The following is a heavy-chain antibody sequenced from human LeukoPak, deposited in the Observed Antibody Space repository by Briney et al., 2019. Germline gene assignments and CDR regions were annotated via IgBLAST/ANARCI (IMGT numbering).Heavy chain of an antibody. J-gene: IGHJ4*02. Sequence: GASVKVSCKASGYTFTSYDINWVRQAPGQGPEWMGWIIPKGGGTKYAQKFQDRVTMTRDTSINTAYMELSGLRPDDTAVYYCARVPRPRDPTSSAAHQPFDYWGQGTLVIVSS. V-gene: IGHV1-2*02. CDR1: GYTFTSYD. CDR3: ARVPRPRDPTSSAAHQPFDY. D-gene: IGHD2-2*01. CDR2: IIPKGGGT.